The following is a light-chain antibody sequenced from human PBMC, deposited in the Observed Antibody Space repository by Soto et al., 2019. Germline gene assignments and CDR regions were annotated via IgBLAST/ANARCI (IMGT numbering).Light chain of an antibody. V-gene: IGLV3-21*02. CDR2: DDG. CDR3: QVWDSSSDHPV. CDR1: NIGNKN. J-gene: IGLJ2*01. Sequence: SYELTQPPSVSVAPGQTARITCGGDNIGNKNVHWYQHKPGQAPVVVVQDDGDRPSGIPVGFSGSNSGNTATLTISRVAAGDEADYYCQVWDSSSDHPVFGGGTKLTVL.